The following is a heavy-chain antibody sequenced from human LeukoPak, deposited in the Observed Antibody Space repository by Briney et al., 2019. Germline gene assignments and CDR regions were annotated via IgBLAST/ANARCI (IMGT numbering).Heavy chain of an antibody. D-gene: IGHD2/OR15-2a*01. V-gene: IGHV3-30*01. CDR1: GSTFSGHL. Sequence: GRSLRRYCAASGSTFSGHLLHWVRQAPGKGLEWVGGTAYDGAEKYYADSVRGRFAISRDNSKSTVYLEMNSLRPEDAAVYYCAREGDRHFTFDYWGRGTLVTVSS. J-gene: IGHJ4*02. CDR2: TAYDGAEK. CDR3: AREGDRHFTFDY.